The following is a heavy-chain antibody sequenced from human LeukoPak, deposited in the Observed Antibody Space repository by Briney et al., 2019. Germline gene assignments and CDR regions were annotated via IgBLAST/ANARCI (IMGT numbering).Heavy chain of an antibody. CDR2: IKQDGSEK. CDR3: ARDEQQLSWGYYYYYMDV. D-gene: IGHD6-13*01. Sequence: GGSLRLSCAASGFTFSSYWMSWVRQAPGKGLEWVANIKQDGSEKYYVDSVKGRFTISRDNAKNSLYLQMNSLRAEDTAVYYCARDEQQLSWGYYYYYMDVWGKGTTVTVSS. CDR1: GFTFSSYW. J-gene: IGHJ6*03. V-gene: IGHV3-7*01.